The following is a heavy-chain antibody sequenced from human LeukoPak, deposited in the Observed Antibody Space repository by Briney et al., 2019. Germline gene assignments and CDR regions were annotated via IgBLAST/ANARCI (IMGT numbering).Heavy chain of an antibody. CDR3: ARHVRSGYDLENFDF. CDR2: IYYSGST. Sequence: PSETLSLTCTVSGGSISSSSYYWGWIRQPPGKGLEWIGSIYYSGSTYYNPPLKSRVTISVDTSKNQFSLKLSSVTAADTAVYYCARHVRSGYDLENFDFWGQGTLVTVSS. V-gene: IGHV4-39*01. CDR1: GGSISSSSYY. J-gene: IGHJ4*02. D-gene: IGHD5-12*01.